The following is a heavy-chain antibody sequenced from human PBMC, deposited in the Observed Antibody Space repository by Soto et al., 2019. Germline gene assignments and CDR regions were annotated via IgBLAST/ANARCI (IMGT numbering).Heavy chain of an antibody. Sequence: QVQLVESGGGVVQPGRSLRLSCAASGFIFSSYGMHWVRQAPGKGLEWVAVISHDGSNKYYADSVKGRFTISRDNAENALYLQMNSLRAEDTAVYYCAQDSSLRPWGQGTLVTVSS. CDR2: ISHDGSNK. D-gene: IGHD5-12*01. CDR1: GFIFSSYG. V-gene: IGHV3-30*18. CDR3: AQDSSLRP. J-gene: IGHJ5*02.